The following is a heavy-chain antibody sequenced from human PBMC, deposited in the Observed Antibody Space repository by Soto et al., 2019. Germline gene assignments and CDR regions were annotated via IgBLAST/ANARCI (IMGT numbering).Heavy chain of an antibody. V-gene: IGHV3-11*01. J-gene: IGHJ4*02. CDR2: ISSSGSTI. Sequence: QVQLVESGGGLVKPGGSLRLSCAASGFTFSDYYMSWIRQAPGKGLEWVSYISSSGSTIYYADSVKGRFTISRDNAKISLYLEMNRLRAVDKVVYYCAIVGYRLRRYYDSSGYYYFDYWGQGTLVSVSS. CDR1: GFTFSDYY. D-gene: IGHD3-22*01. CDR3: AIVGYRLRRYYDSSGYYYFDY.